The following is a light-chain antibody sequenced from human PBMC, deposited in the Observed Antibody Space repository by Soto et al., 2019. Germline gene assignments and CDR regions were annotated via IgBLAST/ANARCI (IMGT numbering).Light chain of an antibody. V-gene: IGKV4-1*01. CDR3: QQYYSTTDT. Sequence: DIVMTQSPDSLAVSLGERATINCKSSQSVLDSSKNKNYLAWYQQKPGQSPKLLIYWASTRESGVPDRFSGSGSGTDFTLPISSLQAEDVGVYYCQQYYSTTDTFGQGTKLEMK. J-gene: IGKJ2*01. CDR1: QSVLDSSKNKNY. CDR2: WAS.